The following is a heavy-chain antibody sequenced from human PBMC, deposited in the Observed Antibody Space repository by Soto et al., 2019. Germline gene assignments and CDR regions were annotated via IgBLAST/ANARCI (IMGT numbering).Heavy chain of an antibody. J-gene: IGHJ6*02. D-gene: IGHD3-22*01. CDR3: ARALLSHSYDSGGYDSYFHAMAV. Sequence: QVQLVQSGAEVKKPGSSVKVSCKASGGTFSSLDINWVRQAPGQGLEWMGGIIPISETTNYAQIFQGRVSIVADKSTSTAYMELSRLRSEDTAVYYCARALLSHSYDSGGYDSYFHAMAVWGQGTPVTASS. CDR2: IIPISETT. V-gene: IGHV1-69*06. CDR1: GGTFSSLD.